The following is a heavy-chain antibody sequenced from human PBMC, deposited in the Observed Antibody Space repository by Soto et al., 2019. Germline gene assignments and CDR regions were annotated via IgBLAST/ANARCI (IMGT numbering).Heavy chain of an antibody. CDR1: GYTFTSYY. V-gene: IGHV1-46*01. D-gene: IGHD2-2*01. J-gene: IGHJ5*02. Sequence: ASVKVSCKASGYTFTSYYMHWVRQAPGQGLEWMGIINPSGGSTSYAQKFQGRVTMTRDTSTSTVYMELSSLRSEDAAVYYCARNPGDCSSTSCYRWFDPWGQGTLVTVSS. CDR3: ARNPGDCSSTSCYRWFDP. CDR2: INPSGGST.